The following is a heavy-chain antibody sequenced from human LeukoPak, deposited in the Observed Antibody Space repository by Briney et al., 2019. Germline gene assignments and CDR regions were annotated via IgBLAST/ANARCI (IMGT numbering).Heavy chain of an antibody. J-gene: IGHJ4*02. Sequence: GGSLRLSCAASGFTFSSYCMNWGRQAPGKGLEWVSSISSSSSYIYYADSVKGRFTISRDNAKNSLYLQMNSLRAEDTAVYYCARNHGDNSKCDYWGQGTLVTVSS. D-gene: IGHD4-23*01. CDR3: ARNHGDNSKCDY. CDR1: GFTFSSYC. V-gene: IGHV3-21*01. CDR2: ISSSSSYI.